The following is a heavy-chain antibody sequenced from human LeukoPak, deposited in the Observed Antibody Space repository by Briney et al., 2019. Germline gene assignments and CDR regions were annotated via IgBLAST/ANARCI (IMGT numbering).Heavy chain of an antibody. D-gene: IGHD3-10*01. CDR2: IYTSGST. CDR3: ARDPAFHYYGSGSL. J-gene: IGHJ4*02. Sequence: SETLSLTCTVSGGAISSGSYYWSWIRQPAGKGLEWIGRIYTSGSTNYNPSLKSRVTISVDTSKNQFSLKLISVTAADTAVYYCARDPAFHYYGSGSLWGQGTLVTVSS. V-gene: IGHV4-61*02. CDR1: GGAISSGSYY.